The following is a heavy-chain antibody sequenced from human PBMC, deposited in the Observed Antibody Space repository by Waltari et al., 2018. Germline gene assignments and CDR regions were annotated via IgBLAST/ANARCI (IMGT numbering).Heavy chain of an antibody. CDR1: GFPFSSSA. J-gene: IGHJ4*02. CDR2: ISGSGGST. D-gene: IGHD3-22*01. Sequence: EVQLLESGGGLVQPGGSLRLSCAASGFPFSSSAMSWFSQAPGKGLEWVSAISGSGGSTYYADSVKGRFTISRDNSKNTLYLQMNSLRAEDTAVYYCAKSYDSSGYPDYWGQGTLVTVSS. V-gene: IGHV3-23*01. CDR3: AKSYDSSGYPDY.